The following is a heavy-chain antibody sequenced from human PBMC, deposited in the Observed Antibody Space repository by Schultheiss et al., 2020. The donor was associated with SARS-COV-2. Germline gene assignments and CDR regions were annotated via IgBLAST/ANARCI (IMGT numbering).Heavy chain of an antibody. CDR3: ARGPGIAAAGGRQLDY. J-gene: IGHJ4*02. Sequence: SETLSLTCTVSGGSISSSSYYWGWIRQPPGKGLEWIGEINHSGSTNYNPSLKSRVTISVDKSKNQFSLKLSSVTAADTAVYYCARGPGIAAAGGRQLDYWGQGTLVTVSS. V-gene: IGHV4-61*05. CDR2: INHSGST. CDR1: GGSISSSSYY. D-gene: IGHD6-13*01.